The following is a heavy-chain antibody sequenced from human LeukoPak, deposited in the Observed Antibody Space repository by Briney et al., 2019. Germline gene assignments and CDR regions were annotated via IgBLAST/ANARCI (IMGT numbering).Heavy chain of an antibody. D-gene: IGHD5-12*01. Sequence: AGSLRLSCAASGFTSSSYAMSWVRHAPGKGLEWVAALSVSGGNTYYAVAVKGRFTISRDNSKNLLYLQMKGLGAKDHAVYYCGKVRGYSGYDFDYWGQGTLVTVSS. CDR3: GKVRGYSGYDFDY. V-gene: IGHV3-23*01. CDR2: LSVSGGNT. J-gene: IGHJ4*02. CDR1: GFTSSSYA.